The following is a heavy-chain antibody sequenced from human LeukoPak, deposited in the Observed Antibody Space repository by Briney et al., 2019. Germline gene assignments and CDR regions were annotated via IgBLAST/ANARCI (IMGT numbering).Heavy chain of an antibody. CDR2: INHSGST. CDR1: GGSFSGYY. Sequence: PSETLSLTCAVYGGSFSGYYWSWIRQPPGKGLEWIGEINHSGSTNYNPSLKSRVTISVDTSKNQFSLKLSSVTAADTAVYYCARGGGGYYDSSGYYYPVGEFDYWGQGTLVTVSS. D-gene: IGHD3-22*01. J-gene: IGHJ4*02. V-gene: IGHV4-34*01. CDR3: ARGGGGYYDSSGYYYPVGEFDY.